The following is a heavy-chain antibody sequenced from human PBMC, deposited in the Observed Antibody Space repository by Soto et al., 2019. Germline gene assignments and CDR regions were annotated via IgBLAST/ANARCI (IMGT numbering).Heavy chain of an antibody. Sequence: QVQLVESGGGVVQPGRSLRLSCAASGFTFSSYGMHWVRQAPGKGLEWVAVIWYDGSNKYYADSVKGRFTISRDNSKNTLYLQMNSLIAEDTAVYYCARELVGATSFYFDYWGQGTLVTVSS. CDR2: IWYDGSNK. CDR3: ARELVGATSFYFDY. CDR1: GFTFSSYG. D-gene: IGHD1-26*01. V-gene: IGHV3-33*01. J-gene: IGHJ4*02.